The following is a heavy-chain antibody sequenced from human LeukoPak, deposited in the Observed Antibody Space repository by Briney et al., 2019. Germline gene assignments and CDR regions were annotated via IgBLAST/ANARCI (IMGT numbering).Heavy chain of an antibody. CDR1: GDSVSSNIAA. Sequence: SQTLSLTCAISGDSVSSNIAAWNWIRQSPSRGLEWLGRTYYRSKWYNDYAVSAKSRITINPDTSKNQFSLQLNSVTPEDTAVYYCARVVAAAGTGAFDIWGQGTMVTVSS. D-gene: IGHD6-13*01. CDR2: TYYRSKWYN. CDR3: ARVVAAAGTGAFDI. V-gene: IGHV6-1*01. J-gene: IGHJ3*02.